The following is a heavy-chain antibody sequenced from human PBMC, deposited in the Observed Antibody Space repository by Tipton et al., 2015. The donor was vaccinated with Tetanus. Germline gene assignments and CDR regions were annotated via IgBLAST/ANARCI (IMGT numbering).Heavy chain of an antibody. CDR3: ARALKQGANWFDP. Sequence: TLSLTCSLSGGSIDSGSFYWAWIRQPPGKGLEWIGRIYSSGTTNYDPSLRGRVTMSIDTSKNRFSLKLDSVTAADTAIYYCARALKQGANWFDPWGQGTLVTVSS. J-gene: IGHJ5*02. D-gene: IGHD3-16*01. V-gene: IGHV4-61*02. CDR1: GGSIDSGSFY. CDR2: IYSSGTT.